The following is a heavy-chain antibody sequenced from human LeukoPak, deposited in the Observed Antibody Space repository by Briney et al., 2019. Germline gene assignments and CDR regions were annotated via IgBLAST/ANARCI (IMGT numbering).Heavy chain of an antibody. J-gene: IGHJ4*02. D-gene: IGHD6-13*01. Sequence: GGSLRLSCAASGFTFSDHYMHWVRQAPGKGLEWVAVISYDGSNKYYADSVKGRFTISRDNSKNTLYLQMNSLRAEDTAVYYCASSAAATNYWGQGTLVTVSS. CDR3: ASSAAATNY. CDR2: ISYDGSNK. V-gene: IGHV3-30*03. CDR1: GFTFSDHY.